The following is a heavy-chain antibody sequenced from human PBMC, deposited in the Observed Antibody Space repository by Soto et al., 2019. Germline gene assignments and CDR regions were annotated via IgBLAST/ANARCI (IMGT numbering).Heavy chain of an antibody. J-gene: IGHJ5*02. D-gene: IGHD6-19*01. Sequence: GASVKVSCKASGGTFSSYAISWVRQAPGQGLEWVGGIIPIFGTANYAQKFQGRVTITADESTSTAYMELSSLRSEDTAVYYCARGSSGWYNWFDPWGQGTLVTVSS. CDR2: IIPIFGTA. CDR1: GGTFSSYA. V-gene: IGHV1-69*13. CDR3: ARGSSGWYNWFDP.